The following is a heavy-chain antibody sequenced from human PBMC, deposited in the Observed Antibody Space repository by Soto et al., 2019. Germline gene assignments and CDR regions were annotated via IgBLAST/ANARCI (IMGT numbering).Heavy chain of an antibody. J-gene: IGHJ4*02. D-gene: IGHD5-12*01. CDR1: GGSISNYY. Sequence: QVQLQESGPGLVKPSETLSLTCTVSGGSISNYYWNWIRQPPGKGLEWIGYLYSTGSTNYNPSLKSRVTISVDTPNNQFSLKLNSVTAADTAVYYCAIGRGFYAYFDHWGQGTLVTVSS. V-gene: IGHV4-59*01. CDR2: LYSTGST. CDR3: AIGRGFYAYFDH.